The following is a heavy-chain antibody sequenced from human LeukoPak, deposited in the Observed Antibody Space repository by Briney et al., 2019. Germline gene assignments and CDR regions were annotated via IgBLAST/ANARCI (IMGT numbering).Heavy chain of an antibody. CDR3: ARSSPFVVVPAAIGWFDP. J-gene: IGHJ5*02. V-gene: IGHV1-69*05. D-gene: IGHD2-2*01. CDR2: IIPIFGTA. CDR1: GGTFSSYA. Sequence: SVKVSCKASGGTFSSYAISWVRQAPGQGLEWMGGIIPIFGTANYAQKFQGRVTITTDESTSTAYMELSSLRSEDTAVYYCARSSPFVVVPAAIGWFDPWGQGTLVTVSS.